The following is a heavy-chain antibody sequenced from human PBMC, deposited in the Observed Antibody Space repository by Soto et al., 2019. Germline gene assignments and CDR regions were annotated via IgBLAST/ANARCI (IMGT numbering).Heavy chain of an antibody. Sequence: LRLSCAASGFTISNYGMHWVRQAPGKGLEWVAVISYDGTITYYADSVKGRFTISRDNSKNTLYLQMNSLRTEDTAVYYCATARVGPCSSSICFSGIFDGMDVWGQGTTVTVSS. J-gene: IGHJ6*02. D-gene: IGHD2-2*01. CDR2: ISYDGTIT. CDR1: GFTISNYG. V-gene: IGHV3-30-3*01. CDR3: ATARVGPCSSSICFSGIFDGMDV.